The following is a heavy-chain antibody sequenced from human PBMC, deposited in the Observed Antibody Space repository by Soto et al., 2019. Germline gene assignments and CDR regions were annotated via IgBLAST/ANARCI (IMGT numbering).Heavy chain of an antibody. CDR2: INHSGST. V-gene: IGHV4-34*01. D-gene: IGHD6-19*01. CDR1: GGSFSGYY. CDR3: ARAQRWVERYSSGSIAY. J-gene: IGHJ4*02. Sequence: SETLSLTCAVYGGSFSGYYWSWIRQPPGKGLEWIGEINHSGSTNYNPSLKSRVTISVDTSKNQFSLKLSSVTAADTAVYYCARAQRWVERYSSGSIAYWGQGTLVTVSS.